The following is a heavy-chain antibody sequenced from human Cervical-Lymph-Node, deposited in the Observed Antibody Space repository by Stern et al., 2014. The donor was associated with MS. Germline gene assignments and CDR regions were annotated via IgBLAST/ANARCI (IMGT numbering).Heavy chain of an antibody. CDR1: GVTFSDYY. V-gene: IGHV3-11*01. Sequence: VQLVESGGGLVKPGGSLRFSCAASGVTFSDYYIHWIRQAPGKGLEWIAYITSTGRTTYYARSVKGRFTISRDNAKNSVYLQMDSLRTEDTAVYFCARGDNGGVPDTWFDPWGQGTLVTVSS. CDR2: ITSTGRTT. CDR3: ARGDNGGVPDTWFDP. D-gene: IGHD3-16*01. J-gene: IGHJ5*02.